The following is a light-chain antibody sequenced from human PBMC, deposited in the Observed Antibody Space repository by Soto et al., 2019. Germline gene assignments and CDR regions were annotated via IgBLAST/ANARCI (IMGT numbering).Light chain of an antibody. J-gene: IGLJ2*01. CDR1: SSNIGNNY. Sequence: QSVLTQPPSVSAAPGQTVTISCSGSSSNIGNNYVSWYQQLLGTAPKLLIYDSNKRPSVFPDRFSGSKSATSATLGITGLQTGDEADYYCGTWNSSLSAVVFGGGTKLTVL. V-gene: IGLV1-51*01. CDR2: DSN. CDR3: GTWNSSLSAVV.